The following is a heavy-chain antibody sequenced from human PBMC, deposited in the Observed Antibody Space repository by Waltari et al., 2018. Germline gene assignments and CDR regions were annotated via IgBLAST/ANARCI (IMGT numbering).Heavy chain of an antibody. CDR3: ARFISSADY. CDR2: ISYYGSNK. D-gene: IGHD3-3*02. J-gene: IGHJ4*02. Sequence: QVQLVESGGGVVQPGRSLRLSCAASGFTFSRYAMHWVRQAPGKGLEWVAVISYYGSNKYYADSVKGRLTISRDNSKNTLYLQMNSLRAEDTAVYYCARFISSADYWGQGTLVTVSS. V-gene: IGHV3-30*01. CDR1: GFTFSRYA.